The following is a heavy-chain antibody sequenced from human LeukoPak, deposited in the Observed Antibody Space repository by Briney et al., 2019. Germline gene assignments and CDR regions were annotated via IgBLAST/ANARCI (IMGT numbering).Heavy chain of an antibody. V-gene: IGHV3-30-3*01. J-gene: IGHJ6*03. Sequence: PGGSLRLSCAASGFTFRNYAIHWVRQAPGKGLEWLTVMSYNGFNKYYADSVKGRFTISRDNSKNTLYLQMDSLRAEDTALYYCASRPLRLGDPYYYYMDVWGKGTTVTVSS. D-gene: IGHD3-16*01. CDR2: MSYNGFNK. CDR1: GFTFRNYA. CDR3: ASRPLRLGDPYYYYMDV.